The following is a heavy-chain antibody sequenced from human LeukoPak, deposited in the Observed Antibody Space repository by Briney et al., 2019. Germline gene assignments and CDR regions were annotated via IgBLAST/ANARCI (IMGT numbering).Heavy chain of an antibody. V-gene: IGHV4-59*08. CDR1: GGSMKNYY. CDR2: IHYTGTT. D-gene: IGHD1-14*01. CDR3: ARAERIDAFDI. Sequence: SETLSLTCTVSGGSMKNYYWSWIRQPPGKGLEWIAYIHYTGTTNYSPSLKSRATISVDTSKNQFSLKLSSVTAADTAVYYCARAERIDAFDIWGQGTMVTVSS. J-gene: IGHJ3*02.